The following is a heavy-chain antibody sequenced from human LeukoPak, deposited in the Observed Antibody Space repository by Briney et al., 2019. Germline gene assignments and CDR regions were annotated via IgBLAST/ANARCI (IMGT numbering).Heavy chain of an antibody. V-gene: IGHV5-51*01. J-gene: IGHJ4*02. Sequence: GESLKISCKGSGYTFTNYCIAWVRQMPGKGLEWMGMIYPGDSDTRYSPSFQGHVTISADKSITTAYLQWSSLKSSDTAMYYCARHIGLTTRYFDYWGQGTLVTVSS. CDR2: IYPGDSDT. CDR1: GYTFTNYC. D-gene: IGHD4/OR15-4a*01. CDR3: ARHIGLTTRYFDY.